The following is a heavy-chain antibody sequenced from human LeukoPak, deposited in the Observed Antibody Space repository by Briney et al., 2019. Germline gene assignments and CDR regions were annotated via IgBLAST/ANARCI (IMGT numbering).Heavy chain of an antibody. V-gene: IGHV3-11*01. D-gene: IGHD6-13*01. CDR1: GFTFSNYY. CDR3: ASFIEGVSGAEY. J-gene: IGHJ4*02. CDR2: ICSSGITM. Sequence: PGGSLRLSCAASGFTFSNYYMHWIRQAPGKGLEWLSYICSSGITMSYADSVKGRFTISRNNAKHSLYLQMNNLRADDTAVYYCASFIEGVSGAEYWGQGTLVTVSS.